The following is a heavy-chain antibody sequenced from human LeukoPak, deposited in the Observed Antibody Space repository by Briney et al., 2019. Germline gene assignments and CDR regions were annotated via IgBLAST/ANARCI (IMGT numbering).Heavy chain of an antibody. Sequence: GGSLRLSCAASGFTFSSYWMHWVRQAPGKGLVWVSRINSDGSSTSYADSVKGRFTISRDNAKNTLYLQMNSLRAGDTAVYYCARDPYYYGSGSYGDYWGQGTLVTVSS. V-gene: IGHV3-74*01. CDR1: GFTFSSYW. D-gene: IGHD3-10*01. J-gene: IGHJ4*02. CDR2: INSDGSST. CDR3: ARDPYYYGSGSYGDY.